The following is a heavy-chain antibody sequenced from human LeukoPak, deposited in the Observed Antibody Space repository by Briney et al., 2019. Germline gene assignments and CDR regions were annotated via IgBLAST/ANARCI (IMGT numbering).Heavy chain of an antibody. J-gene: IGHJ5*02. V-gene: IGHV1-8*03. D-gene: IGHD4-11*01. CDR2: MNPNSGNT. CDR3: ARGRATVTTHWVDP. CDR1: GYPFSNYD. Sequence: ASVKVSCKASGYPFSNYDINWVRQATGQGLEWMGWMNPNSGNTDYAQKFQGRVTITRNTSISTAYMELGSLRSEDTAVYYCARGRATVTTHWVDPWGQGTLVTVSS.